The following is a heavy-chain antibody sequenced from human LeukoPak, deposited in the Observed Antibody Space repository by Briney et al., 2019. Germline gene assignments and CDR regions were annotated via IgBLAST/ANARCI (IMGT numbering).Heavy chain of an antibody. D-gene: IGHD2-15*01. CDR1: GFSFSTYA. V-gene: IGHV3-23*01. CDR2: ISGRGTYT. CDR3: AKISEPLGYCSGGSCPRYDAFDI. Sequence: AGGSLRLSCAASGFSFSTYAMSWVRQAPGKGLEWVSGISGRGTYTYYADSVKGRFTISRDNSKNTLYLQMNSLRAEDTAVYYCAKISEPLGYCSGGSCPRYDAFDIWGQGTMVTVSS. J-gene: IGHJ3*02.